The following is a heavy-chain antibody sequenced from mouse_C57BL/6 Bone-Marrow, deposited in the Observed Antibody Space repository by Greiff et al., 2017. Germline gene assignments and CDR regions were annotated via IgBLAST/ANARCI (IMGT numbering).Heavy chain of an antibody. Sequence: VQLQQSGPVLVKPGASVKMSCKASGYTFTDYYMNWVKQSHGKSLEWIGVINPYNGGTSYNQKFKGKATLTVDKSSSTAYMELNSLTSDDSAVYFCARGGYGGFAYGGQGTLVTVSA. CDR1: GYTFTDYY. CDR3: ARGGYGGFAY. CDR2: INPYNGGT. J-gene: IGHJ3*01. D-gene: IGHD2-2*01. V-gene: IGHV1-19*01.